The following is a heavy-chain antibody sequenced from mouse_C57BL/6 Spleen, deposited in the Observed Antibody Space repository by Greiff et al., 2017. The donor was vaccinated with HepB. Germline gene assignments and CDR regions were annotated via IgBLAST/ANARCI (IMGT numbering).Heavy chain of an antibody. D-gene: IGHD2-4*01. CDR3: VWSDYDAGAWFAY. CDR2: ISYDGSN. CDR1: GYSITSGYY. Sequence: DVQLQESGPGLVKPSQSLSLTCSVTGYSITSGYYWNWIRQFPGNKLEWMGYISYDGSNNYNPSLKNRISITRDTSKNQFFLKLNSVTTEDTATYYCVWSDYDAGAWFAYWGQGTLVTVSA. J-gene: IGHJ3*01. V-gene: IGHV3-6*01.